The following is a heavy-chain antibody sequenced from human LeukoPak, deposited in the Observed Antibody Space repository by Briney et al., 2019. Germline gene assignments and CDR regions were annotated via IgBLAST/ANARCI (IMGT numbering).Heavy chain of an antibody. V-gene: IGHV3-23*01. J-gene: IGHJ3*02. CDR3: AKDLGGIAARSFAPWRAFDI. D-gene: IGHD6-6*01. Sequence: PGGSLRLSCAASGFTFSSYAMSWVRQAPGKGLEWVSAISGSGGGTYYADSVKGRFTISRDNSKNTLYLQMNSLRAEDTAVYYCAKDLGGIAARSFAPWRAFDIWGQGTMVTVSS. CDR1: GFTFSSYA. CDR2: ISGSGGGT.